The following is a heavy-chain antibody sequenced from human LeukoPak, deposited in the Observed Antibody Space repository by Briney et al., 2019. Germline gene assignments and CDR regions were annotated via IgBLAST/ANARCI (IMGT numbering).Heavy chain of an antibody. V-gene: IGHV3-30*18. CDR2: ISNDGTYL. D-gene: IGHD3-10*01. J-gene: IGHJ4*02. CDR3: AKDRIVGVISGIDY. CDR1: GFTFSTYG. Sequence: PGGSLRLSCAASGFTFSTYGMHWVRQALGKGLEWVAVISNDGTYLHYADSVKGRFTISRDNSKNTLYVQMNSLRVEDTAVYYCAKDRIVGVISGIDYWGQGTLVTVSS.